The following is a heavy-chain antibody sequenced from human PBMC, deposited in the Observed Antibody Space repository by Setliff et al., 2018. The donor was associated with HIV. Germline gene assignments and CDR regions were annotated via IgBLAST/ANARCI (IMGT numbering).Heavy chain of an antibody. CDR2: IIPIFGTA. CDR3: ARDGPIAAAGTEGLWFDP. D-gene: IGHD6-13*01. J-gene: IGHJ5*02. V-gene: IGHV1-69*01. Sequence: QGLEWMGGIIPIFGTANYAQKFQGRVTITADESTSTAYMELSSLRSEDTAVYYCARDGPIAAAGTEGLWFDPWGQGTLVTVSS.